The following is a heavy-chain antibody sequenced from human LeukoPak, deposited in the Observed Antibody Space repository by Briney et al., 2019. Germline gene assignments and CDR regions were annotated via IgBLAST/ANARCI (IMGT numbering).Heavy chain of an antibody. CDR3: ARERRYAPTHYGMDV. D-gene: IGHD2-2*01. CDR1: GYTFTSYD. CDR2: MNPNSGNT. Sequence: ASVKVPCKASGYTFTSYDINWVRQATGQGLEWMGWMNPNSGNTGYAQKFQGRVTMTRNTSISTAYMELSSLRSEDTAVYYCARERRYAPTHYGMDVWGQGTTVTVSS. V-gene: IGHV1-8*01. J-gene: IGHJ6*02.